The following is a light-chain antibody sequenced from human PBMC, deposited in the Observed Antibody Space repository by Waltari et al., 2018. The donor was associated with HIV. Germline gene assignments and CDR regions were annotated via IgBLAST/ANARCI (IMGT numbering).Light chain of an antibody. J-gene: IGLJ3*02. CDR1: TSDFGPYNF. Sequence: QSALTQPASVSGSPGQSVTISCTGTTSDFGPYNFFSWYQQHPGNVPKVLIYQITSRPSGVPHRFSASRSGNTASLTISGLQAEDEAVYYCSTHTADDTLAFGGGTKLTVL. V-gene: IGLV2-14*03. CDR2: QIT. CDR3: STHTADDTLA.